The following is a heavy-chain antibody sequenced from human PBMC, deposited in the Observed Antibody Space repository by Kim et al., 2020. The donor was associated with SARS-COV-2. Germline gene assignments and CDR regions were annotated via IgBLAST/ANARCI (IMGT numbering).Heavy chain of an antibody. CDR2: IKSKTDGGAT. V-gene: IGHV3-15*01. CDR1: GFTFSNAW. J-gene: IGHJ6*02. D-gene: IGHD3-16*01. Sequence: GSLRLSCAASGFTFSNAWMSWVRQAPGKGLEWIGRIKSKTDGGATFYAAPVKGRFTMSRDDSIKTVYLLMNSLKTEDTAVYYCTTDYEGGVWGQGTTVT. CDR3: TTDYEGGV.